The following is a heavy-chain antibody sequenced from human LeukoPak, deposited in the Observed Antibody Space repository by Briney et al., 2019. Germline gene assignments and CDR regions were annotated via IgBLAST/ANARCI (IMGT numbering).Heavy chain of an antibody. D-gene: IGHD6-19*01. CDR3: ARGSGSLGYYYYMDD. CDR1: GGSISSSNW. CDR2: IYHSGST. J-gene: IGHJ6*03. V-gene: IGHV4-4*02. Sequence: SGTLSLTCAVSGGSISSSNWWSWVRQPPGKGLEWIGEIYHSGSTNYNPSLKSRVTISLDTSKNQFSLKLSSVTAADTAVYYCARGSGSLGYYYYMDDWGKGTTVTVSS.